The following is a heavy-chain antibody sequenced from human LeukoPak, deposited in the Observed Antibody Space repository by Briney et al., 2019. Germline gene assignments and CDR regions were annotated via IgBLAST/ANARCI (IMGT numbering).Heavy chain of an antibody. Sequence: GGSLRLSCAASGFTLNDYYMSWIRQAPGKGLELISYINYSGTSYADSVKGRFTISRDDAESSLHLQMNSLRVEDTALYYCAGGYGSGSFSAWGQGTLVTVSS. CDR1: GFTLNDYY. D-gene: IGHD3-10*01. CDR2: INYSGT. V-gene: IGHV3-11*01. J-gene: IGHJ5*02. CDR3: AGGYGSGSFSA.